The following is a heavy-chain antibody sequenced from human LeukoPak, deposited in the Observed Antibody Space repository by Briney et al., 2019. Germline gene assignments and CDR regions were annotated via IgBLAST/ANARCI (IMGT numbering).Heavy chain of an antibody. D-gene: IGHD2-21*02. CDR2: ISSSSFKI. V-gene: IGHV3-21*05. CDR3: ANVYCASDCYS. CDR1: EFTFVRSA. J-gene: IGHJ5*02. Sequence: SGGSLRLSCAASEFTFVRSAMNWVRQAPGKGLVWVSYISSSSFKIGYADSVKGRFTISRDNSKNTLYLQMNSLGADDTAVYYCANVYCASDCYSWGQGALVTVSS.